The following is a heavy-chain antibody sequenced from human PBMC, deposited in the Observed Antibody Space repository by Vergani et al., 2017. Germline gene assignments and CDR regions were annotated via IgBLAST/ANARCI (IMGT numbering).Heavy chain of an antibody. CDR1: GFPFTSYW. V-gene: IGHV3-7*01. CDR2: IKEDGSEN. CDR3: ARDQNFQH. Sequence: EVQLVESGGGLVQPGGSLRLSCEASGFPFTSYWMSWVRQAPGKGLEWVANIKEDGSENYYLDPVKGRFTIFRDNTKNSVYLLMNSLRVNDTAVYYCARDQNFQHWGQGILVTVS. J-gene: IGHJ1*01.